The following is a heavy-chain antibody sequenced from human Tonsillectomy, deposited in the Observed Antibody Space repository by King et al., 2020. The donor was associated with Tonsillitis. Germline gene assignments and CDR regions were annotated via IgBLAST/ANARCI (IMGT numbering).Heavy chain of an antibody. CDR3: ATDGYYDSSGYYLYSMDV. J-gene: IGHJ6*02. Sequence: VQLVESGGGLVQPGGSLRLSCAASGFSFSSYAMSWVRQAPGKGLEWVSVISGSGVRTDFADSVKGRFTISRDNSKNTLYMQMNSRRAEDTAVYYCATDGYYDSSGYYLYSMDVWGQGTTVTVSS. D-gene: IGHD3-22*01. CDR1: GFSFSSYA. V-gene: IGHV3-23*04. CDR2: ISGSGVRT.